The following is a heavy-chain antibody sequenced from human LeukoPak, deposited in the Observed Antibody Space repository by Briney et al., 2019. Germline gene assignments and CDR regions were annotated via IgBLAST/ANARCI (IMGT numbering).Heavy chain of an antibody. V-gene: IGHV4-39*07. Sequence: SETLSLTCSVSGGSISSSSSYWGWIRQPPEKGLEWIGSIYYSGSSFDNPALKSRVTMSVDTSQNQFFLKVNSVTAADTAVYYCARVAQKLERIAVAGTSEWRANWYFDLWGRGTLVTVSS. CDR1: GGSISSSSSY. CDR3: ARVAQKLERIAVAGTSEWRANWYFDL. CDR2: IYYSGSS. D-gene: IGHD6-19*01. J-gene: IGHJ2*01.